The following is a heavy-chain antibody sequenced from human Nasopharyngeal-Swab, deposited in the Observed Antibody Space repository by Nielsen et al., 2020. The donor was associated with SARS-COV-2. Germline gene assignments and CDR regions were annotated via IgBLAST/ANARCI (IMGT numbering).Heavy chain of an antibody. D-gene: IGHD1-1*01. CDR3: AKGGTPLTPAPPYFDY. Sequence: GESLKISCAASGFTFSSYAMSWVRQAPGKGLEWVSAISGSGGSTYYADSVKGRFTISRGNSKNTLYLQMNSLRAEDTAVYYCAKGGTPLTPAPPYFDYWGQGTLVTVSS. V-gene: IGHV3-23*01. CDR2: ISGSGGST. CDR1: GFTFSSYA. J-gene: IGHJ4*02.